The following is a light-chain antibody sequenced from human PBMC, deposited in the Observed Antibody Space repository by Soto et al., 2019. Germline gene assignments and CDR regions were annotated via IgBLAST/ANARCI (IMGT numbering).Light chain of an antibody. J-gene: IGKJ4*01. CDR3: QQSYSTLA. CDR2: AAS. Sequence: DIQMTQSPSSLSASVGDRVTITCRASQSISSYLNWYQQKPGKAPKLLIYAASSFQSGVPSRFSGSGSGKDFTLTISSLQPEDFATYYCQQSYSTLAFGGGTKVEIK. V-gene: IGKV1-39*01. CDR1: QSISSY.